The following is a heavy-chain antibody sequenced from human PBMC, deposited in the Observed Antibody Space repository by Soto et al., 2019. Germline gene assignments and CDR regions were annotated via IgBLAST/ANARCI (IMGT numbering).Heavy chain of an antibody. CDR2: INHSGST. CDR1: GGSFSGYY. D-gene: IGHD3-3*02. J-gene: IGHJ4*02. CDR3: ARASIFGVVITPFDY. Sequence: QVQLQQWGAGLLKPSETLSLTCAVYGGSFSGYYWSWIRQPPGKGLEWIGEINHSGSTNYNPSLKSRVTISVDTSKNQFSLKLSSVTAADTAVYYCARASIFGVVITPFDYWGQGTLVTVSS. V-gene: IGHV4-34*01.